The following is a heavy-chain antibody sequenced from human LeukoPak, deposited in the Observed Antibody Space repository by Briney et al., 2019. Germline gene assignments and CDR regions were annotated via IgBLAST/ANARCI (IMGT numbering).Heavy chain of an antibody. D-gene: IGHD5-18*01. Sequence: SQTLSLTCTVSGGSISSGDYYWSWIRQPPGKGLEWIGYIYYSGSTYYNPSLKSRVTISVDTSKNQFSLKLSSVTAADTAVYYCARAYVRGYSYGWGDYFDYWGQGTLVTVSS. CDR1: GGSISSGDYY. CDR2: IYYSGST. J-gene: IGHJ4*02. V-gene: IGHV4-30-4*01. CDR3: ARAYVRGYSYGWGDYFDY.